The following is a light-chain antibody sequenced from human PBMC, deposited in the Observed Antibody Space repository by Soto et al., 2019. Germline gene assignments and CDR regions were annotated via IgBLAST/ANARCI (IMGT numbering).Light chain of an antibody. CDR1: SSDVGGYNY. CDR3: SSYTSTSTWL. V-gene: IGLV2-14*01. Sequence: QSVLTQPASVSGSPGQSITISCTGTSSDVGGYNYVSWYQQHPGKAPKLMIYEVSNRPSGVSNRFSGSKSGNTASLTISGLQAEDVADYYCSSYTSTSTWLFGGGTKLTVL. CDR2: EVS. J-gene: IGLJ3*02.